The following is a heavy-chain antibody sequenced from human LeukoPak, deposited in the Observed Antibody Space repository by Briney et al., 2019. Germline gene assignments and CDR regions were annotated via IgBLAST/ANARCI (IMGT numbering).Heavy chain of an antibody. CDR1: GFTFDDYG. J-gene: IGHJ4*02. Sequence: GGSLRLSWAASGFTFDDYGMSWVRQAPGKGLEWVSGINWNGGSTGYADSVKGRFTISRDNAKNSLYLQMNSLRAEDTAVYYCARAMEYYDSSGNFDYWGQGTLVTVSS. V-gene: IGHV3-20*04. D-gene: IGHD3-22*01. CDR2: INWNGGST. CDR3: ARAMEYYDSSGNFDY.